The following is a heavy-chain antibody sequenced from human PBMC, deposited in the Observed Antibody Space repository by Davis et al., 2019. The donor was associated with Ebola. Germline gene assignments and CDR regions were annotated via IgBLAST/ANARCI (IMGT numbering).Heavy chain of an antibody. CDR1: GFTVSSNY. D-gene: IGHD3-3*01. V-gene: IGHV3-53*01. Sequence: GESLKISCVASGFTVSSNYMSWVRQAPGKGLEWVSVIYSGGSTYYADSVKGRFTISRDNSKNTLYLQMNSLRAEDTAVYYCARADDYYYGMDVWGQGTTVTVSS. CDR2: IYSGGST. J-gene: IGHJ6*02. CDR3: ARADDYYYGMDV.